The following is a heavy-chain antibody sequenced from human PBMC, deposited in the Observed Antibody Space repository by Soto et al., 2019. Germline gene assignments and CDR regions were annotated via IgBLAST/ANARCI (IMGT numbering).Heavy chain of an antibody. CDR3: ARVYCTNGVCYGYSDY. D-gene: IGHD2-8*01. CDR1: GYTFTSYA. J-gene: IGHJ4*02. Sequence: GASVKVSCKASGYTFTSYAMHWVRQAPGQRLEWMGWINAGNGNTKYSQKFQGRVTITRDTSASTAYMELSSLRSEDTAVYYCARVYCTNGVCYGYSDYWGQGTLVTVSS. CDR2: INAGNGNT. V-gene: IGHV1-3*01.